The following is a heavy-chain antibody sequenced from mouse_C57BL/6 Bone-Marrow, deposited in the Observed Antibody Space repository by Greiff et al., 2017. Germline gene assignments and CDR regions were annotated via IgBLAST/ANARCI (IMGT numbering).Heavy chain of an antibody. V-gene: IGHV1-26*01. Sequence: VQLQQPGPELVKPGASVKLSCKASGYTFTDYYMHWVKQSPGQSLEWIGVINPNNGGTSYNQKFKGKATLTVDTSSSTAYMELRSLTSEDSAVYYWSSGRCGYAWDFEVWGTGTTVTVSS. J-gene: IGHJ1*03. CDR3: SSGRCGYAWDFEV. D-gene: IGHD2-2*01. CDR2: INPNNGGT. CDR1: GYTFTDYY.